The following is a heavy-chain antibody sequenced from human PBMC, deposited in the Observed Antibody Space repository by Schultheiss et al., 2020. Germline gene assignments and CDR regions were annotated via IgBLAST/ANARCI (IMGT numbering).Heavy chain of an antibody. CDR1: GGPISRGSYY. V-gene: IGHV4-61*02. Sequence: SQPLSLTCTVSGGPISRGSYYWSWIRQPAGKGLEWIGRIYTSGSTNYNPSLKSRVTISVDTSKNQFSLKLSSVTAADTAVYYCASSGSYYSNSRNNYYYYYGMDVWGKGTTVTVSS. J-gene: IGHJ6*04. CDR3: ASSGSYYSNSRNNYYYYYGMDV. D-gene: IGHD3-10*01. CDR2: IYTSGST.